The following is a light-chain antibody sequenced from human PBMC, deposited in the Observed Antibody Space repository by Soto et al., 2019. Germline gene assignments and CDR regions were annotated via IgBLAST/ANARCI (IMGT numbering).Light chain of an antibody. V-gene: IGLV2-8*01. Sequence: QSALTQPPSASGSPGQSVAISCTGTSRDVGGYNFVSWYQQHPGKGPKLMIYEVTKQPSGVPDRFSGSKSGNTASLTVSGLQAENEADYLCSSDEGSYNSVLFGGGTTLNVL. CDR2: EVT. CDR1: SRDVGGYNF. J-gene: IGLJ2*01. CDR3: SSDEGSYNSVL.